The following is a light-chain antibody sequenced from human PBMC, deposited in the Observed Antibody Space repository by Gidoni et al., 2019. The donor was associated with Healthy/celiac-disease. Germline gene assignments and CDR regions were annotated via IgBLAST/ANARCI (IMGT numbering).Light chain of an antibody. Sequence: EIVLTQSLATLSLSPGERATLSCRASQSVSSYLAWYQQKPGQAPRLLIYDASNRATGIPARFSGSGSGTDFTLTISSLEPEDFAVYYCQQRSNWPPMYTFGQXTKLEIK. V-gene: IGKV3-11*01. CDR2: DAS. CDR1: QSVSSY. CDR3: QQRSNWPPMYT. J-gene: IGKJ2*01.